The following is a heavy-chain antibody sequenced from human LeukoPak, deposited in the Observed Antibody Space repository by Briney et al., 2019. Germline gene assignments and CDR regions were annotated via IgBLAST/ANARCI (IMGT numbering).Heavy chain of an antibody. Sequence: GGSLRLSCAASGFTFSSYAMSWVRQAPGKGLEWVSAIGGSGGSTYYADSVKGRFTISRDNSKNTLYLQMNSLRAEDTAVYYCAKEPYYDFWSGGYFDYWGQGTLVTVSS. CDR3: AKEPYYDFWSGGYFDY. CDR1: GFTFSSYA. D-gene: IGHD3-3*01. V-gene: IGHV3-23*01. CDR2: IGGSGGST. J-gene: IGHJ4*02.